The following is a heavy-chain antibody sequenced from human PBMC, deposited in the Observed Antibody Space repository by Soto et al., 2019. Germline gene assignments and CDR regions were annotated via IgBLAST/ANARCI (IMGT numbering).Heavy chain of an antibody. D-gene: IGHD3-3*01. CDR2: INAGNGNT. CDR3: ARDGARITVFGVVYYFDY. J-gene: IGHJ4*02. Sequence: QVQLVQSGAEVKKPGASVKVSCKASGYTFSSHAMNWVRQAPGQRLEWMGWINAGNGNTKYSQNFQGRVAITRETSASTANMELRCLRSEDTAVYYCARDGARITVFGVVYYFDYCGQGTLVTVSS. CDR1: GYTFSSHA. V-gene: IGHV1-3*01.